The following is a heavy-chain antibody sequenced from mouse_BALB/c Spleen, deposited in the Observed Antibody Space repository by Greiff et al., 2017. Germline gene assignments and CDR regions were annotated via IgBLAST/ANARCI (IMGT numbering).Heavy chain of an antibody. CDR2: ISSGSSTI. CDR3: ARDYDYAMDY. V-gene: IGHV5-17*02. J-gene: IGHJ4*01. Sequence: EVKLMESGGGLVKPGGSLKLSCAASGFTFSSFGMHWVRQAPEKGLEWVAYISSGSSTIYYADTVKGRFTISRDNPKNTLFLQMTSLRSEDTAMYYCARDYDYAMDYWGQGTSVTVSS. CDR1: GFTFSSFG. D-gene: IGHD2-4*01.